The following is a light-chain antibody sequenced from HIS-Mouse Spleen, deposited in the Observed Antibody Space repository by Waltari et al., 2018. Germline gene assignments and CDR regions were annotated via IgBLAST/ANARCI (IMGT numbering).Light chain of an antibody. CDR2: DAS. CDR1: QSVSSY. V-gene: IGKV3-11*01. Sequence: EIVLTQSPATLSLSPGERATLSCRASQSVSSYLAWYQQKPGQAPRLLIYDASNRATGIPARFSGSGSGTDFTLTISSLEPEDFAVYYCKQRSNWPELTFGGGTKVEIK. J-gene: IGKJ4*01. CDR3: KQRSNWPELT.